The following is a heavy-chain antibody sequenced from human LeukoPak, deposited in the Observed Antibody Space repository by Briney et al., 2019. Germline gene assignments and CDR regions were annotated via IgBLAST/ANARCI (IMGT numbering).Heavy chain of an antibody. CDR3: ARTLLTGFYMPPGY. V-gene: IGHV1-46*01. Sequence: GASVKVSCKASGYTFSNYYIHWVRQAPGQGLEWMGKINPSDDDITYAQKFQDRVTMTSDTSTSAVYMELSSLRSEDTAVYYCARTLLTGFYMPPGYWGQGSQVTVSS. D-gene: IGHD3-9*01. J-gene: IGHJ4*02. CDR2: INPSDDDI. CDR1: GYTFSNYY.